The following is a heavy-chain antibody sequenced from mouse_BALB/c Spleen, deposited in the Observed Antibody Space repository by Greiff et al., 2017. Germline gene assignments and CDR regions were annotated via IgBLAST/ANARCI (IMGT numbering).Heavy chain of an antibody. CDR2: ISSGGSYT. Sequence: VQLQESGGDLVKPGGSLKLSCAASGFTFSSYGMSWVRQTPDKRLEWVATISSGGSYTYYPDSVKGRFTISRDNAKNTLYLQMSSLKSEDTAMYYCARHEYDGYGFAYWGQGTLVTVSA. CDR1: GFTFSSYG. V-gene: IGHV5-6*01. CDR3: ARHEYDGYGFAY. D-gene: IGHD2-3*01. J-gene: IGHJ3*01.